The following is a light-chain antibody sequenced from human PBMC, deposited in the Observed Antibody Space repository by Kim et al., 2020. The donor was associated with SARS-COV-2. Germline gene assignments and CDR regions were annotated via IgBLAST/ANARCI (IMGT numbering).Light chain of an antibody. CDR1: QTISSY. Sequence: DIQMTQSPSSLSASVVERVTITCQASQTISSYLNWYQQKPGKVPELLIHAASSLQSGVPSRFSGSGSGTDFTLTISSLQPEDFGTYYCQQSYTLPLTFGGGTQVDIQ. CDR3: QQSYTLPLT. CDR2: AAS. J-gene: IGKJ4*01. V-gene: IGKV1-39*01.